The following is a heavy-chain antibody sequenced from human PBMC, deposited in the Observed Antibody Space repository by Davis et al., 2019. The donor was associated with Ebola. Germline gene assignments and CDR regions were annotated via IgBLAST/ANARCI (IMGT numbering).Heavy chain of an antibody. CDR2: ISWNSGSI. CDR1: GFTFDDYA. J-gene: IGHJ4*02. D-gene: IGHD6-6*01. V-gene: IGHV3-9*01. Sequence: GGSLRLSCAASGFTFDDYAMHWVRQAPGKGLEWVSGISWNSGSIGYADSVKGRFTISRDNAKNSLYLQMNSLRAEDTAVYYCAKRYSSSAWYFDYWGQGTLVTVSS. CDR3: AKRYSSSAWYFDY.